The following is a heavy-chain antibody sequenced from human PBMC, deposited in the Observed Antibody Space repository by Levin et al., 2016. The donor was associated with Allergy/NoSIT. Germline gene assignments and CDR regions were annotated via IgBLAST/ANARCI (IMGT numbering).Heavy chain of an antibody. Sequence: SETLSLTCTVSGGSISSYYWSWIRQPPGKGLEWIGYIYYSGSTNYNPSLKSRVTISVDTSKNQFSLKLSSVTAADTAVYYCARVRVKTGIAAAGTPSVKPYYFDYWGQGTLVTVSS. V-gene: IGHV4-59*01. D-gene: IGHD6-13*01. CDR3: ARVRVKTGIAAAGTPSVKPYYFDY. J-gene: IGHJ4*02. CDR1: GGSISSYY. CDR2: IYYSGST.